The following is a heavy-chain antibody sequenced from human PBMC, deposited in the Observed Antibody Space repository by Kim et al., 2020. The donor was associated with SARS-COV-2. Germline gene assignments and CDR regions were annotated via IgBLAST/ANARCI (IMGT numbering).Heavy chain of an antibody. Sequence: SETLSLTCTVSGGSISSSSYYWGWIRQPPGKGLEWIGSIYYSGSTYYNPSLKSRVTISVDTSKNQFSLKLSSVTAADTAVYYCASSPPYCSGGSCYSAMTTMDYFDYWGQGTLVTVSS. CDR3: ASSPPYCSGGSCYSAMTTMDYFDY. CDR1: GGSISSSSYY. J-gene: IGHJ4*02. V-gene: IGHV4-39*01. CDR2: IYYSGST. D-gene: IGHD2-15*01.